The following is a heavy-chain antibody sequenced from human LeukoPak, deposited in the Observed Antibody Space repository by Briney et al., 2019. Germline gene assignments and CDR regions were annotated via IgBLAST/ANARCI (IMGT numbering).Heavy chain of an antibody. J-gene: IGHJ6*02. Sequence: ASVKVSCKAPGYTFTSYYMHWVRQAPGQGLEWMGIINPSGGSTSYAQKFQGRVTMTRDTSTSTVYMELSSLRSEDTAVYYCASPVVPAAVTPYYYYYGMDVWGQGTTVTVSS. CDR2: INPSGGST. D-gene: IGHD2-2*01. CDR3: ASPVVPAAVTPYYYYYGMDV. V-gene: IGHV1-46*01. CDR1: GYTFTSYY.